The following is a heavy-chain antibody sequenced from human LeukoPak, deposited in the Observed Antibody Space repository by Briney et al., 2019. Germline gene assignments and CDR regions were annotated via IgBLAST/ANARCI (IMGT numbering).Heavy chain of an antibody. V-gene: IGHV4-4*07. D-gene: IGHD2-2*01. J-gene: IGHJ2*01. CDR1: GGSIMSYY. CDR2: IYSTGTT. CDR3: ADKNCSSTSCRGGRYFDL. Sequence: SETLSLTCNVSGGSIMSYYWSWIRQPAGKGLEWIGRIYSTGTTNYNPSLKSRVTMSVDASKNQFSLKLSSVTAADTAVYYCADKNCSSTSCRGGRYFDLWGRGTLVTVSS.